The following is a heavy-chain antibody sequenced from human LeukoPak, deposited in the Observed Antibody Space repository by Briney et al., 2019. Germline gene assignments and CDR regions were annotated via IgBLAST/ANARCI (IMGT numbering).Heavy chain of an antibody. CDR2: IYYSGST. D-gene: IGHD3-10*01. Sequence: SQTLSLTCTVSGGSISSGGYYWSWIRQHPGKGLEWIGYIYYSGSTYYNPSLKSRVTISVDTSKNQFSLKLSSVTAADTAVYYCARGRNHHHYGSGIYRFDPWGQGTLVTVSS. V-gene: IGHV4-31*03. CDR3: ARGRNHHHYGSGIYRFDP. CDR1: GGSISSGGYY. J-gene: IGHJ5*02.